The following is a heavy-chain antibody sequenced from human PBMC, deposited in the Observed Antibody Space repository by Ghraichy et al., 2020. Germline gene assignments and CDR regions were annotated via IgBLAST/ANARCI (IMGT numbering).Heavy chain of an antibody. J-gene: IGHJ4*02. CDR3: ARDADGEVDTVKRGVFDY. Sequence: PETLSLTCAVYGGSFSGYYWSWIRQPPGKGLEWIGEINHSGSTNYNPSLKSRVTISVDTSKNQFSLKLSSVTAADTAVYYCARDADGEVDTVKRGVFDYWGQGTLVTVSS. D-gene: IGHD5-18*01. CDR2: INHSGST. V-gene: IGHV4-34*01. CDR1: GGSFSGYY.